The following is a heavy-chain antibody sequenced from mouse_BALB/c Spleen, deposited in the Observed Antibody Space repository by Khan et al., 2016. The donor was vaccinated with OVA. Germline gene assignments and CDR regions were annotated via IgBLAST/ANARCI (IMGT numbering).Heavy chain of an antibody. CDR1: GYSITSDYA. Sequence: VQLKESGPGLVKPSQSLSLTCTVTGYSITSDYAWNWIRQFPGNKLEWMGFISYSGNTNYNPSLKSRISITRDTSKNQFFLQLTSVTTEDTATYYCARICGWDFDYWGQGTTLTVSS. CDR3: ARICGWDFDY. V-gene: IGHV3-2*02. D-gene: IGHD1-1*02. CDR2: ISYSGNT. J-gene: IGHJ2*01.